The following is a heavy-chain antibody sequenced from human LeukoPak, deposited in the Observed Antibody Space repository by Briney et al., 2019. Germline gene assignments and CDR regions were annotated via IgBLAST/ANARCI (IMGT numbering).Heavy chain of an antibody. V-gene: IGHV3-30*18. D-gene: IGHD5-24*01. J-gene: IGHJ6*02. CDR3: AKGEDGYYYYGMDV. CDR2: ISYVGSNK. CDR1: GFTFSSYG. Sequence: PGRSLRLSCAASGFTFSSYGMDWVRQAPGKGLEWVAVISYVGSNKYYADSVKGRVTIAKDNSKNTLYLQMNSLRAEDTAGYYCAKGEDGYYYYGMDVWGQGTTVTVSS.